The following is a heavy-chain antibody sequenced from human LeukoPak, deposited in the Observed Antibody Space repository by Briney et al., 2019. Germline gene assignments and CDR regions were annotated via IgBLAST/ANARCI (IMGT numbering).Heavy chain of an antibody. CDR3: ARAADCCGYGWYFDL. J-gene: IGHJ2*01. Sequence: GGSLRLSGAASRFTFRSYDMNWVRQATGKGLEWVSGIGTVGDTYYPGSVKGRFTVSRENAKNSLYLRMNSLRAADTAVDYCARAADCCGYGWYFDLWGRGTLVTVSS. CDR1: RFTFRSYD. CDR2: IGTVGDT. V-gene: IGHV3-13*04. D-gene: IGHD5-18*01.